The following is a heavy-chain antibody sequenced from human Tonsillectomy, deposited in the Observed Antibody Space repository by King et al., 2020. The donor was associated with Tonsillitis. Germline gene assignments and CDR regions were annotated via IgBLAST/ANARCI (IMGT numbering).Heavy chain of an antibody. D-gene: IGHD3-3*01. CDR1: GGSISSSNFY. Sequence: LQLQESGPGLVKPSETLSLTCTLSGGSISSSNFYWGWIRQAPGKGLEWIGTIYYKGSTYYKPSLKSRAAISIDTSKNQFSLKLSSVTAADTAVYYCARHGVYYDCWNDYSNGGYYFDYWGPGTLVTVAS. J-gene: IGHJ4*02. V-gene: IGHV4-39*01. CDR3: ARHGVYYDCWNDYSNGGYYFDY. CDR2: IYYKGST.